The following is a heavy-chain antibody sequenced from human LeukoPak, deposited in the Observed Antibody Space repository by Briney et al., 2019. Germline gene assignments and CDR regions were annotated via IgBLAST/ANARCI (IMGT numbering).Heavy chain of an antibody. CDR3: ARVGIEGFWSGYYGDYYYYMDV. Sequence: GGSLRLSCAASGFTFSGYWMSWVRQAPGKGLEWVANIKQDGSEKYYVDSVKGRFTISRDNAKNSLYLQMNSLRAEDTAVYYCARVGIEGFWSGYYGDYYYYMDVWGKGTTVTVSS. J-gene: IGHJ6*03. D-gene: IGHD3-3*01. CDR1: GFTFSGYW. V-gene: IGHV3-7*01. CDR2: IKQDGSEK.